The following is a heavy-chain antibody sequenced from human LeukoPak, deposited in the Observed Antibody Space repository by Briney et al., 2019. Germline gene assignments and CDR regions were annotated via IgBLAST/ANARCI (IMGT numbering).Heavy chain of an antibody. J-gene: IGHJ4*02. CDR2: IYYSGST. CDR1: GGSISSGGYY. D-gene: IGHD3-10*01. V-gene: IGHV4-31*03. Sequence: SQTLSLTCTVSGGSISSGGYYWSWIRQHPGKGLEWIGYIYYSGSTYYNPSLKSRVTISVDTSMNQFSLKLSSVTVADSAVYYCARVQLWFGEPHSGVYYFDYWGQGTLVTVSS. CDR3: ARVQLWFGEPHSGVYYFDY.